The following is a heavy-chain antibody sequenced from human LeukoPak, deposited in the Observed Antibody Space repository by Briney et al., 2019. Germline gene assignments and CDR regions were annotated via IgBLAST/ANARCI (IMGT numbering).Heavy chain of an antibody. CDR2: INPGDGGT. D-gene: IGHD5/OR15-5a*01. CDR3: ATFTTVSTGDY. V-gene: IGHV1-46*01. J-gene: IGHJ4*02. CDR1: GYRFARYY. Sequence: GASVKVSCKASGYRFARYYMHWVRQAPGQGLEWMGIINPGDGGTTYAQKFEGRLTLIRDTSTSTVYMELSSLRSEDTAIYYCATFTTVSTGDYWGQGSLVAVSS.